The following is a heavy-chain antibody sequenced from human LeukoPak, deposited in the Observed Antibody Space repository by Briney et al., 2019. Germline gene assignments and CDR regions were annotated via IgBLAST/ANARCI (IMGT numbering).Heavy chain of an antibody. CDR3: ARSGYSSSWYLDY. D-gene: IGHD6-13*01. CDR1: GGSFSGYY. V-gene: IGHV4-34*01. J-gene: IGHJ4*02. CDR2: IYYSGST. Sequence: SETLSLTCAVYGGSFSGYYWGWIRQPPGKGLEWIGSIYYSGSTYYNPSLKSRLTISVDTSTNQFSLKLSSVTAADTAVYYCARSGYSSSWYLDYWGQGTLVTVSS.